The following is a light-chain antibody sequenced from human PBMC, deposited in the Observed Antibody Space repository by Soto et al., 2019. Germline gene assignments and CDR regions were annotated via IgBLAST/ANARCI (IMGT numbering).Light chain of an antibody. CDR2: YIS. Sequence: EIVMTQSPATLSVSPGERATLSCRASQSAGNFLAWYQQKPGQAPRLLIYYISTRATGIPARFSGSGSGTDFTLTISGLQSEDFAVYYCQQYNNWPQTFGQGTKVDIK. J-gene: IGKJ1*01. CDR3: QQYNNWPQT. V-gene: IGKV3D-15*01. CDR1: QSAGNF.